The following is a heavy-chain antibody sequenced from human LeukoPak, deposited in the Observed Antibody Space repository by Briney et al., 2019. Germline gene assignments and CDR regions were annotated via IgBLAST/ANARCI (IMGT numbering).Heavy chain of an antibody. CDR2: ISSSSSTI. V-gene: IGHV3-48*04. CDR1: GFSFSSYS. Sequence: GGSLRLSCAASGFSFSSYSMNWVRQAPGKGLEWVSYISSSSSTIYYADSVKGRFTISRDNAKNSLYLQMNSLRAEDTAVYYCARSGATMVRGVIIDWFDPWGQGTLVTVSS. J-gene: IGHJ5*02. D-gene: IGHD3-10*01. CDR3: ARSGATMVRGVIIDWFDP.